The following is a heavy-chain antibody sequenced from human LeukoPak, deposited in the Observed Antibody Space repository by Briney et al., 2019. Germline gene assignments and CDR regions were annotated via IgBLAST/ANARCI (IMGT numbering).Heavy chain of an antibody. V-gene: IGHV3-7*02. CDR2: IKQDGSEK. J-gene: IGHJ4*02. D-gene: IGHD6-6*01. Sequence: PGGSLRLSCAASGFTFRRYWMSWARQASGKGLEWVANIKQDGSEKYYVDSVKGRFTISRDNSKNTLYLQMSSLRTEDTAVYYCAKIEGSSSYYFDYWGQGTLVTVSS. CDR3: AKIEGSSSYYFDY. CDR1: GFTFRRYW.